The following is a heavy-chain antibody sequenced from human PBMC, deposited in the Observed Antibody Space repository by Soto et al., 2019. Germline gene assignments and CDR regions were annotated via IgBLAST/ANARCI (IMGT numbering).Heavy chain of an antibody. CDR1: GYTFTSYG. D-gene: IGHD2-21*02. Sequence: QVQLVQSGAEVKKPGASVKVSCKTSGYTFTSYGITWVRQAPGQGLEWMGWISGYNGKTNYAQKLQGRATMTTDTATSTAYMEGRTLRSDDTAVYYCARVPHIVVVTAFLEPCGQGTLVTVSS. V-gene: IGHV1-18*01. CDR2: ISGYNGKT. CDR3: ARVPHIVVVTAFLEP. J-gene: IGHJ5*02.